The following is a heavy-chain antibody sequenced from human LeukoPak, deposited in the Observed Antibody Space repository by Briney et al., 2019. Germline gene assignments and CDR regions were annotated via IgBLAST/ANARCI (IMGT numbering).Heavy chain of an antibody. CDR3: AKSNGYGLVDI. CDR1: GGSIGRYY. J-gene: IGHJ3*02. CDR2: ISYTGST. V-gene: IGHV4-59*01. D-gene: IGHD3-10*01. Sequence: SETLSLTCTVSGGSIGRYYWSWIRQSPGKGLEWIGFISYTGSTDYYPSLKSRVTISLDTSKNQFSLNLSSVTAADTAVYYCAKSNGYGLVDIWGQGTMVTVSS.